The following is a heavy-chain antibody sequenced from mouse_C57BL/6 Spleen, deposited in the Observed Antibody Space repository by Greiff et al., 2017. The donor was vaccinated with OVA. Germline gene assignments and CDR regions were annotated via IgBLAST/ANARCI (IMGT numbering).Heavy chain of an antibody. CDR3: AREGVYYGNYDVTWFAY. CDR1: GYTFTDHT. Sequence: VQLQQSDAELVKPGASVKISCKVSGYTFTDHTIHWMKQRPEQGLEWIGYIYPRDGSTKYNEKFKGKATLTADNSSSTAYMQLNSLTSEDSAVYFCAREGVYYGNYDVTWFAYWGQGTLVTVSA. J-gene: IGHJ3*01. CDR2: IYPRDGST. D-gene: IGHD2-1*01. V-gene: IGHV1-78*01.